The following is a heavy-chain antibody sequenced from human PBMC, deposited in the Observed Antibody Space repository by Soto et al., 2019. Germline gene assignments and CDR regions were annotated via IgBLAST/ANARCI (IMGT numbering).Heavy chain of an antibody. CDR3: ARGRAGDIVVVPAARPGYYYYMDV. CDR1: GFTFSSYG. CDR2: IWYDGSNK. J-gene: IGHJ6*03. D-gene: IGHD2-2*01. Sequence: GGSLRLSCAASGFTFSSYGMHWVRQAPGKGLEWVAVIWYDGSNKYYADSVKGRFTISRDNSKNTLYLQMNSLRAEDTAVYYCARGRAGDIVVVPAARPGYYYYMDVWGKGTTVTVSS. V-gene: IGHV3-33*01.